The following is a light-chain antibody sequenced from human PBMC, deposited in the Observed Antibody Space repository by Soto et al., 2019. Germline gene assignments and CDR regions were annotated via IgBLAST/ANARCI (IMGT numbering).Light chain of an antibody. CDR2: GAS. J-gene: IGKJ2*01. V-gene: IGKV3-20*01. CDR1: QSLSSSY. CDR3: QQYGRSPPFT. Sequence: EIELTQSPGTLSLSPGERATLSCRASQSLSSSYLAWYQQKPGQAPRLLIYGASSRATGTPYRFSGSGSGTDFTLTISRLEPEDFAVYYCQQYGRSPPFTFGQGTKLDIK.